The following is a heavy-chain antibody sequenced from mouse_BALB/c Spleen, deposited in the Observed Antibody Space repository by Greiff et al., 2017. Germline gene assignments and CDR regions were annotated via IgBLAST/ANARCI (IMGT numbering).Heavy chain of an antibody. D-gene: IGHD1-1*01. CDR1: GYTFSSYW. CDR3: ARAGYGRAYAMDY. Sequence: VQLQPSGAELMKPGASVKISCKATGYTFSSYWIEWVKQRPGHGLEWIGEILPGSGSTNYNEKFKGKATFTADTSSNTAYMQLSSLTSEDSAVYYCARAGYGRAYAMDYWGQGTSVTVSS. J-gene: IGHJ4*01. V-gene: IGHV1-9*01. CDR2: ILPGSGST.